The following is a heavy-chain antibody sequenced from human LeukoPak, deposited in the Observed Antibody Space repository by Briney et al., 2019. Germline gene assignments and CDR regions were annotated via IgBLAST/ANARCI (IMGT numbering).Heavy chain of an antibody. Sequence: PGRSLRLSCAASGFTFDDYAMHWVRQAPGKGLEWVSGISWNSGSIGYADSVKGRFTISRDNAKNSLYLQMNSLRADDTAVYYCAKCSTSAYTTGWCNWIDPWGQGTLVTVSS. CDR2: ISWNSGSI. CDR3: AKCSTSAYTTGWCNWIDP. J-gene: IGHJ5*02. D-gene: IGHD6-19*01. CDR1: GFTFDDYA. V-gene: IGHV3-9*01.